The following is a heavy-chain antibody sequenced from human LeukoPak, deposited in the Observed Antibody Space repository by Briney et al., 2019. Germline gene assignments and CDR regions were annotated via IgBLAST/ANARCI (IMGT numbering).Heavy chain of an antibody. CDR2: IGPTSGDT. D-gene: IGHD2-2*03. V-gene: IGHV1-2*02. CDR3: ARAHGYCSSTSCYSYDY. J-gene: IGHJ4*02. Sequence: ASVKVSCKASGYTFTDNYIHWVRQAPGQGLEWVGWIGPTSGDTRYAQKFQGRVTVTRDTSTSTVYMELSSLRSEDTAVYYCARAHGYCSSTSCYSYDYWGQGTLATVSS. CDR1: GYTFTDNY.